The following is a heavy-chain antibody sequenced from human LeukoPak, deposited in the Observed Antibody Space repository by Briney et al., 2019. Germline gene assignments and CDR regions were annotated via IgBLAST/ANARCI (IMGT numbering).Heavy chain of an antibody. CDR1: GGSISSTSYY. D-gene: IGHD6-6*01. CDR2: VYYSGST. J-gene: IGHJ6*03. V-gene: IGHV4-39*01. CDR3: ARTQYSTSPEGYYYYYMDV. Sequence: SETLSLTCTVSGGSISSTSYYWGWIRQPPGKGLEWIGSVYYSGSTSYNPSLRSRVTISVDTSKDQFSLKLSSVAAADTAVYYCARTQYSTSPEGYYYYYMDVWGKGTTLTVSS.